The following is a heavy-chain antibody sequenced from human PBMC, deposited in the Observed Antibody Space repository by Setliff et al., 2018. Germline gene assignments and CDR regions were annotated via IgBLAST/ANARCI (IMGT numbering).Heavy chain of an antibody. CDR1: GFTFSDAW. D-gene: IGHD6-19*01. CDR3: TTSPISSGWHGYADYNMDV. Sequence: GGSLRLSCKASGFTFSDAWMSWVRRAPGKGLEWVGRIKRIIDSETTTHAGPVKGRFTVSRDDSKSTLYLQMNNLKTEDTAVYYCTTSPISSGWHGYADYNMDVWGQGTTVTVSS. V-gene: IGHV3-15*01. CDR2: IKRIIDSETT. J-gene: IGHJ6*02.